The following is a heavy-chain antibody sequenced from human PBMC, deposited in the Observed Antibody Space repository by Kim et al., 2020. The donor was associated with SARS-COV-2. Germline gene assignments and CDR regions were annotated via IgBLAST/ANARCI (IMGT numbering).Heavy chain of an antibody. CDR1: GFTFTSSA. J-gene: IGHJ6*02. CDR3: AADTWYNWNRNDHKPHDYYYYGMDV. V-gene: IGHV1-58*02. Sequence: SVKVSCKASGFTFTSSAMQWVRQARGQRLEWIGWIVVGSGNTNYAQKFQERVTITRDMSTSTAYMELSSLRSEDTAVYYCAADTWYNWNRNDHKPHDYYYYGMDVWGQGTTVTVSS. CDR2: IVVGSGNT. D-gene: IGHD1-20*01.